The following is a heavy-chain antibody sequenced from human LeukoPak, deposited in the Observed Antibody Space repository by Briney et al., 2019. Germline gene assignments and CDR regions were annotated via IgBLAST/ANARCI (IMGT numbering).Heavy chain of an antibody. CDR3: ARVGGTNYYYYGMDV. Sequence: ASVKVSCKASGYTFTGYYMDWVRQAPGQGLEWMGRINPNSGGTNYAQKFQGRVTMTRDTSISTAYMELSRLRSDDTAVYYCARVGGTNYYYYGMDVWGQGTTVTVSS. CDR1: GYTFTGYY. V-gene: IGHV1-2*06. CDR2: INPNSGGT. J-gene: IGHJ6*02. D-gene: IGHD1-1*01.